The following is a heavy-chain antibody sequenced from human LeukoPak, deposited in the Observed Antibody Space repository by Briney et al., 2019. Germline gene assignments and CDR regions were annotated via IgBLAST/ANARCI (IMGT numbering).Heavy chain of an antibody. J-gene: IGHJ4*02. Sequence: SETLSLTCAVYGGSFSGYYWSWIRQPPGKGLEWIGEINHSRSTNYNPSLKSRVTISVDTSKNQFSLKLSSVTAADTAVYYCARSGRYFDWFPLDYWGQGTLVTVSS. D-gene: IGHD3-9*01. CDR3: ARSGRYFDWFPLDY. CDR1: GGSFSGYY. CDR2: INHSRST. V-gene: IGHV4-34*01.